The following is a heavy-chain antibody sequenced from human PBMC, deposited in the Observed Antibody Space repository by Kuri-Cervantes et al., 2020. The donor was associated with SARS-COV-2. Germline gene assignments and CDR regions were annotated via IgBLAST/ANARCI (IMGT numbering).Heavy chain of an antibody. CDR1: CGTFSSYS. CDR2: NIPIFGTA. J-gene: IGHJ6*03. V-gene: IGHV1-69*05. CDR3: AGELLGIQSSGSHYMDV. Sequence: SVQVFCNASCGTFSSYSIGWVRQAPGQGLRWRGGNIPIFGTANYEQEFQGRVTTTTDECASTAYMELSSLRSEDTAVVYCAGELLGIQSSGSHYMDVWGKGTTVTVSS. D-gene: IGHD3-10*01.